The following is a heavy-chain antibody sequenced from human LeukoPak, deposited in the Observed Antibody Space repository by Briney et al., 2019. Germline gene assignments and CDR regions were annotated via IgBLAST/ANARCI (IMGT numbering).Heavy chain of an antibody. Sequence: SQTLSLTCTVSGDSINSGDYYWFWIRQPAGMGLEWIGRIYTGGSTNYNPTLKSRVTLSIDTSKNQFSLTVNSVTAADTAVYYCAASSSSMPDYYHYFLDVWGKGTTVTVSS. D-gene: IGHD6-6*01. CDR1: GDSINSGDYY. V-gene: IGHV4-61*02. CDR2: IYTGGST. CDR3: AASSSSMPDYYHYFLDV. J-gene: IGHJ6*03.